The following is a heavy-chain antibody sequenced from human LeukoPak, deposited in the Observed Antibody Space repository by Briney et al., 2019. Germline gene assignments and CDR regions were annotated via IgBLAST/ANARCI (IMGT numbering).Heavy chain of an antibody. J-gene: IGHJ6*03. V-gene: IGHV3-30*03. CDR3: ARDDGGYCSSTSCYWDYYYMDV. CDR2: ISYDGSNK. D-gene: IGHD2-2*01. Sequence: GGSLRLSCAASGFTFSRYWMSWVRQAPGKGLEWVAVISYDGSNKYYADSVKGRFTISRDNAKNSLYLQMNSLRAEDTAVCYCARDDGGYCSSTSCYWDYYYMDVWGKGTTVTVSS. CDR1: GFTFSRYW.